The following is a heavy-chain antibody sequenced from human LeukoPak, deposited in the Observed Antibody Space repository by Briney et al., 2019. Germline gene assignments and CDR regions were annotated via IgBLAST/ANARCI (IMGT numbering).Heavy chain of an antibody. D-gene: IGHD6-19*01. V-gene: IGHV1-8*01. CDR1: GYTFTSYD. CDR3: ARVKPGSSGWYMSVLYPGGHYFDY. CDR2: MNPNSGNT. Sequence: ASVKVSCKASGYTFTSYDINWVRQATGQGLEWMGWMNPNSGNTGYAQKFQGRVTMTRNTSMSTAYMELSSLRSEDTAVYYCARVKPGSSGWYMSVLYPGGHYFDYWGQGTLVTVSS. J-gene: IGHJ4*02.